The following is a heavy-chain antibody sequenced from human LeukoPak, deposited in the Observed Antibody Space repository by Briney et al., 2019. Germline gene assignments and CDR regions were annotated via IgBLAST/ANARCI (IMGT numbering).Heavy chain of an antibody. D-gene: IGHD1-26*01. Sequence: PSETLSLTCAVSGVSISSNLWWTWVRQPPGKGLEWIAEIHHSGSINYNPSLKSRVTISVDTSKNQFSLKLSSVTAADTAVYYCARFGSLGVRAIGNDYWGQGTLVTVSS. CDR2: IHHSGSI. J-gene: IGHJ4*02. CDR3: ARFGSLGVRAIGNDY. V-gene: IGHV4-4*02. CDR1: GVSISSNLW.